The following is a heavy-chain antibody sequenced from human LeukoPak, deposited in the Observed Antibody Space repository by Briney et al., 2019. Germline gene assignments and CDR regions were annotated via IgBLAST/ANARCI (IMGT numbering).Heavy chain of an antibody. V-gene: IGHV3-23*01. J-gene: IGHJ4*02. CDR3: AKRPDCSTTNCFRFEY. D-gene: IGHD2-2*01. Sequence: GGSLRLSCAASGFTFSTYAMSWVRQAPGQGLEWVSSINGDGGSTYYAESVKGRFTVSRDNSKDTLYLQMDSLRAEDTAVYYCAKRPDCSTTNCFRFEYWGQGTLITVSS. CDR2: INGDGGST. CDR1: GFTFSTYA.